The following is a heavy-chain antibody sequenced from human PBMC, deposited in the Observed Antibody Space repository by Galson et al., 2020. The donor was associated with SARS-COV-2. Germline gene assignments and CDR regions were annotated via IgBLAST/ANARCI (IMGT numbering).Heavy chain of an antibody. CDR3: ARAVGTAVFYYWYVDL. CDR2: MSSSGSQK. Sequence: KIGESLKISCATSDFTFNKYTMNWIRQAPGKGPEWLASMSSSGSQKFYAASVKGRFTISRDDARNTLYLQLNSLSAEDTALYYCARAVGTAVFYYWYVDLWGRGTRVTVSS. D-gene: IGHD1-26*01. CDR1: DFTFNKYT. V-gene: IGHV3-21*01. J-gene: IGHJ2*01.